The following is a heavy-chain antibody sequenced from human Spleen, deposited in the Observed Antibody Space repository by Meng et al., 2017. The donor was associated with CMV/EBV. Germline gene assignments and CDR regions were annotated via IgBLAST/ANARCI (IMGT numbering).Heavy chain of an antibody. D-gene: IGHD2-2*01. CDR1: GYTFTGYY. Sequence: ASVKVSCKTSGYTFTGYYMNWVRQAPGQGLEWVGWINPNSGGTNYAQKFQGRVTMTRDTSTSTAYMELSGLRSDDTAVYFCARAGRSVPLPAAGNYFDYWGQGTLVTVSS. J-gene: IGHJ4*02. CDR2: INPNSGGT. V-gene: IGHV1-2*02. CDR3: ARAGRSVPLPAAGNYFDY.